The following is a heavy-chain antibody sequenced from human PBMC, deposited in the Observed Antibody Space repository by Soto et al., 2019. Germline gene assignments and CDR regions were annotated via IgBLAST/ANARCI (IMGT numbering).Heavy chain of an antibody. CDR2: VSIGGST. CDR1: GFTFSSYA. V-gene: IGHV3-23*01. CDR3: AKRRGAGGHFDY. J-gene: IGHJ4*02. D-gene: IGHD2-15*01. Sequence: DVQLLESGGGLVQPEGSLRLSCAASGFTFSSYAMGWDRQGPGKGLEWVAVVSIGGSTHYADSVRGRFTISRDNSKNTLSLQMNSLTAQDTVVYFCAKRRGAGGHFDYWDQGALVTVSS.